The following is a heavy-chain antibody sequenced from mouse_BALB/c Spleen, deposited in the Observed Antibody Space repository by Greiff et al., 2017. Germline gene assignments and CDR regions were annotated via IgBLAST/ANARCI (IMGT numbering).Heavy chain of an antibody. J-gene: IGHJ4*01. CDR2: INPNNGGT. CDR3: ARNYDPDYYAMDY. Sequence: VQLQQSGPELVKPGASVKISCKASGYSFTGYYMHWVKQSHVKSLEWIGRINPNNGGTSYNQKFKGKATLTVDKSSSTAYMELRSLTSEDSAVYYCARNYDPDYYAMDYWGQGTSVTVSS. D-gene: IGHD2-4*01. V-gene: IGHV1-22*01. CDR1: GYSFTGYY.